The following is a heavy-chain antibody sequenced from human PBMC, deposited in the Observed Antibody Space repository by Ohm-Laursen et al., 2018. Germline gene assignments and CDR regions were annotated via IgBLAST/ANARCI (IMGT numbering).Heavy chain of an antibody. Sequence: SLRLSCAASGFTLDSYVMSWVRQAPGKGLEWVANINQDGSEKYYGDSVKGRFTISRDSAKNSLYLQMNSLRAEDTALYYCAKAVYSGSYYPFDYWGQGTLVTVSS. J-gene: IGHJ4*02. CDR3: AKAVYSGSYYPFDY. CDR1: GFTLDSYV. D-gene: IGHD1-26*01. CDR2: INQDGSEK. V-gene: IGHV3-7*03.